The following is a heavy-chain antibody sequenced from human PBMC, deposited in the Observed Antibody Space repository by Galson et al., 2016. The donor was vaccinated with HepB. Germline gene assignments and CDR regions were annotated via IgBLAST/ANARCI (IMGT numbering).Heavy chain of an antibody. D-gene: IGHD2-2*01. CDR2: IWYDGSDK. CDR1: GFTFSSYG. J-gene: IGHJ6*02. V-gene: IGHV3-33*08. Sequence: SLRLSCAASGFTFSSYGMHWVRQAPGKGLEWVAIIWYDGSDKYYADSVKGRFTISRDNSKNTLYLQMNSLRAEDTAVYYCARDPQYQLTNYYYYGMDGWGQGTTVTV. CDR3: ARDPQYQLTNYYYYGMDG.